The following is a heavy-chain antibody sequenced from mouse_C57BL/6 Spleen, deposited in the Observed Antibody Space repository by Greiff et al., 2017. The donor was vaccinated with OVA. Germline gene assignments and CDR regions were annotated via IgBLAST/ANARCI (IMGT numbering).Heavy chain of an antibody. CDR3: ARLYYGNYGRGYYFDY. CDR2: IDPEDGET. CDR1: GFNIKDYY. D-gene: IGHD2-1*01. J-gene: IGHJ2*01. V-gene: IGHV14-2*01. Sequence: VQLQQSGAELVKPGASVKLSCTASGFNIKDYYMHWVKQRTEQGLEWIGRIDPEDGETKYAPKFQGKATLTADTSSNTAYLQLSSLTSEDTAVYYCARLYYGNYGRGYYFDYWGQGTTLTVSS.